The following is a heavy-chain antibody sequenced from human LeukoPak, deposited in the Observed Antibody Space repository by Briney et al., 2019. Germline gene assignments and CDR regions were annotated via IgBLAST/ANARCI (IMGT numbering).Heavy chain of an antibody. Sequence: PGGSLRLSCAASGFTFSSYAMSWVRQAPGKGLEWVSAISGSGGSTYYADSVKGRFTISRDNSKNTLYLKMNSLRAEDTAVYYCATYQLSPLRKYFQHWGQGTLVTVSS. D-gene: IGHD2-2*01. V-gene: IGHV3-23*01. CDR2: ISGSGGST. CDR3: ATYQLSPLRKYFQH. CDR1: GFTFSSYA. J-gene: IGHJ1*01.